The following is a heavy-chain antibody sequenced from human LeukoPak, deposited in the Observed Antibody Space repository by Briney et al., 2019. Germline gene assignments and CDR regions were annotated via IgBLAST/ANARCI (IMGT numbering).Heavy chain of an antibody. Sequence: SETLSLTCTVSGGSISSNCWNWIRQPPGKGLEWIGYSCSSGSTNYNPSLMSRVTISVDTFEKQFSLRLISVTAADTAVYYCARHQHQLVTGYDYWGQGTLVTVSS. CDR2: SCSSGST. J-gene: IGHJ4*02. D-gene: IGHD6-13*01. V-gene: IGHV4-59*08. CDR3: ARHQHQLVTGYDY. CDR1: GGSISSNC.